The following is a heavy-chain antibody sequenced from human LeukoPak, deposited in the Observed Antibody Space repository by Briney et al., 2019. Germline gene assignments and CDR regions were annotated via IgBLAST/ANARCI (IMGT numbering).Heavy chain of an antibody. D-gene: IGHD6-19*01. V-gene: IGHV3-23*01. CDR1: GFTFSSYG. Sequence: GGSLRLSCAASGFTFSSYGMSWVRQAPGKGLEWVSAISGSGGSTYYADSAKGRFTISRDNSKNTLYLQMNSLRVDDTAIYYCAKDRQQWPGVFDYWGQGTLVTVSS. CDR3: AKDRQQWPGVFDY. CDR2: ISGSGGST. J-gene: IGHJ4*02.